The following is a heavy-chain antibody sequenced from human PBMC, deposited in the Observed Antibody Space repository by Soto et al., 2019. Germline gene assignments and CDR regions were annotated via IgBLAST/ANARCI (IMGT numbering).Heavy chain of an antibody. D-gene: IGHD6-19*01. CDR3: ARVHVMVVDGSTFDY. Sequence: SDTLSLTCTVSGYSISSGSYSTRIRQPPGKGPEWIASIYHGGTTFYNPSLKSRITISVDTSNNQFSLKLTSVTAADTAVYYCARVHVMVVDGSTFDYWGHGTLVTVS. CDR1: GYSISSGSY. V-gene: IGHV4-38-2*02. J-gene: IGHJ4*01. CDR2: IYHGGTT.